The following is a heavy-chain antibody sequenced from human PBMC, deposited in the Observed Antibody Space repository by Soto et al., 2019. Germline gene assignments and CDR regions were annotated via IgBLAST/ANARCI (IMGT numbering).Heavy chain of an antibody. Sequence: PGGSLRLSCAASGFTFSNYAMSWVRQAPGKGLEWVSVISGSGDATFYAGSVKGRFTISRDNSKSTLYLQMNSLRAEDTAIFYCAKDIIAPANGVHDYWGQGTLVTVSS. D-gene: IGHD6-13*01. CDR1: GFTFSNYA. CDR2: ISGSGDAT. J-gene: IGHJ4*02. V-gene: IGHV3-23*01. CDR3: AKDIIAPANGVHDY.